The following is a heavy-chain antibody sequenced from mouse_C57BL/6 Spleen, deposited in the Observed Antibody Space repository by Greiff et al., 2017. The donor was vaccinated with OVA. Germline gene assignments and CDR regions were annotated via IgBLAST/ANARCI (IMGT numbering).Heavy chain of an antibody. CDR3: ARRGAYYSNYGYFDV. V-gene: IGHV1-80*01. CDR2: IYPGDGDT. D-gene: IGHD2-5*01. J-gene: IGHJ1*03. Sequence: VQLQQSGAELVKPGASVKISCKASGYAFSSYWMNWVKQRPGKGLEWIGQIYPGDGDTNYNGKFKGKATLTADKSSSTAYMQLSSLTSEDSAVYCCARRGAYYSNYGYFDVWGTGTTVTVSS. CDR1: GYAFSSYW.